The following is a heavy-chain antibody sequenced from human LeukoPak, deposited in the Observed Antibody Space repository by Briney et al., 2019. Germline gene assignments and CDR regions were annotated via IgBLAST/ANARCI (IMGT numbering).Heavy chain of an antibody. Sequence: GGSLRLSCATSGFTLSIYGMHWVRQSPGKGLEWVAFIRYDGPSQYYADSVKGRFTISRDNSKNTLYLQMNSLRAEDTAVYYCARGNIGTAAGAFDYWGQGTLVTVSS. CDR2: IRYDGPSQ. CDR3: ARGNIGTAAGAFDY. J-gene: IGHJ4*02. V-gene: IGHV3-30*02. CDR1: GFTLSIYG. D-gene: IGHD6-13*01.